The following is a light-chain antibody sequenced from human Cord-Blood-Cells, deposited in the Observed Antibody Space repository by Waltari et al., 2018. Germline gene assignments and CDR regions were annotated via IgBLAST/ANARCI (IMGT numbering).Light chain of an antibody. J-gene: IGLJ3*02. Sequence: QSALTQPASVSGSPGQSITISCTGTSSDVGCYNYVSWYQQHPGKDPKLMIYDVSNRPAVFSSLFAGSKSGNTASLTISGLQAEDEADYYCSSYTSSSTWVVGGGTKLTVL. CDR3: SSYTSSSTWV. V-gene: IGLV2-14*03. CDR2: DVS. CDR1: SSDVGCYNY.